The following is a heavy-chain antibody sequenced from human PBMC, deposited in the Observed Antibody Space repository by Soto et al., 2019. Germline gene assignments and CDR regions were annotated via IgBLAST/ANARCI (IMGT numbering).Heavy chain of an antibody. CDR1: GYTFTSNG. J-gene: IGHJ6*02. Sequence: QGQLVQSGGEVKKPGASVKVSCKASGYTFTSNGISWVRQAPGQGLEWMGWISCYNGDTDYAQKFQGRVTMTTDTSTSTAYMEVRSLRPDDTAVYYCARDKPQQIVGYNYYYGLDVWGQGTTVTVSS. V-gene: IGHV1-18*04. CDR3: ARDKPQQIVGYNYYYGLDV. D-gene: IGHD6-6*01. CDR2: ISCYNGDT.